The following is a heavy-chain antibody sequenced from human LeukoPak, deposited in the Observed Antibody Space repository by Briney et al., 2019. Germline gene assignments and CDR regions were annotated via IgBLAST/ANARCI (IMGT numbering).Heavy chain of an antibody. V-gene: IGHV4-34*01. Sequence: SETLSLTCAVYGGSFSGYYWSWIRQPPGKGLEWIGEINHSGSTNYNPSLKSRVTISVDTSKNQFSLKLSSVTAADAAVYYCARGQGTVTTHWGQGTLVTVSS. D-gene: IGHD4-17*01. J-gene: IGHJ4*02. CDR3: ARGQGTVTTH. CDR2: INHSGST. CDR1: GGSFSGYY.